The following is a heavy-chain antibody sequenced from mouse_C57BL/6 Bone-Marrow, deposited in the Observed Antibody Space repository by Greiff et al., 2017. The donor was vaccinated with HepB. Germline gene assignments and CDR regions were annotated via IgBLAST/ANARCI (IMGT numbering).Heavy chain of an antibody. Sequence: EVQLQQSGTVLARPGASVKMSCKTSGYTFTSYWMHWVKQRPGQGLEWIGAIYPGNSDTSYNQKFKGKAKLTAVTSASTAYMELSSLTNEDSAVYYCTRPLITTVVAPYAMDYWGQGTSVTVSS. D-gene: IGHD1-1*01. CDR3: TRPLITTVVAPYAMDY. V-gene: IGHV1-5*01. CDR1: GYTFTSYW. CDR2: IYPGNSDT. J-gene: IGHJ4*01.